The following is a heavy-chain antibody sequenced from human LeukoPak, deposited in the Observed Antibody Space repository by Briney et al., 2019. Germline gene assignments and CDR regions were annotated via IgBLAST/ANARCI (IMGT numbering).Heavy chain of an antibody. CDR2: INPNSGGT. V-gene: IGHV1-2*02. CDR3: AGSLRYSSSWYPDY. J-gene: IGHJ4*02. D-gene: IGHD6-13*01. CDR1: GYTFTGYY. Sequence: ASVKVSCKASGYTFTGYYMHWVRRAPGQGLEWMGWINPNSGGTNYAQKFQGRVTMTRDTSISTAYMELSRLRSDDTAVYYCAGSLRYSSSWYPDYWGQGTLVTVSS.